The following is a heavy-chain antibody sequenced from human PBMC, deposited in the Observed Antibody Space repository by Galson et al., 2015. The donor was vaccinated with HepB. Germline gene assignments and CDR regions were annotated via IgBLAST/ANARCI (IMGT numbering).Heavy chain of an antibody. CDR3: ARDSVIRFLEWFPPTDYYFDY. V-gene: IGHV1-46*01. CDR1: GYTFTSYY. Sequence: SVKVSCKASGYTFTSYYMHWVRQAPGQGLEWMGIINPSGGSTSYAQKFQGRVTMTRDTSTSTVYMELSSLRSEDTAVYYCARDSVIRFLEWFPPTDYYFDYWGQGTLVTVSS. CDR2: INPSGGST. J-gene: IGHJ4*02. D-gene: IGHD3-3*01.